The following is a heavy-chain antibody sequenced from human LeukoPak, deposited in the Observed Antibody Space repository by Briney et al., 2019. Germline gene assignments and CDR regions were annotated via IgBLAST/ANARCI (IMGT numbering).Heavy chain of an antibody. J-gene: IGHJ4*02. D-gene: IGHD6-19*01. V-gene: IGHV3-48*03. Sequence: PGGSLRLSCAASGFTFSSYEMNWVRQAPGKGLEWVSYISSSGGTIYYADSVKGRFTISRDNAKNSLYLQMNSLRAEDTAVYYCATYVSVAGTLDYWGQGTLVTVSS. CDR3: ATYVSVAGTLDY. CDR2: ISSSGGTI. CDR1: GFTFSSYE.